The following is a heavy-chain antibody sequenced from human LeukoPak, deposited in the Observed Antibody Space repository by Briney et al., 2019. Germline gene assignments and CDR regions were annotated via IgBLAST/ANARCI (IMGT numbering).Heavy chain of an antibody. V-gene: IGHV3-20*01. Sequence: PGGSLRLSCAASGFTFDDYGMSWVRQAPGKGLEWVSGINWNGGSTGYADSVKGRFTISRDNAKNSLYLQMNSLGAEDTALYHCARDPAYCSGGSCYSDYWGQGTLVTVSS. CDR1: GFTFDDYG. CDR3: ARDPAYCSGGSCYSDY. J-gene: IGHJ4*02. CDR2: INWNGGST. D-gene: IGHD2-15*01.